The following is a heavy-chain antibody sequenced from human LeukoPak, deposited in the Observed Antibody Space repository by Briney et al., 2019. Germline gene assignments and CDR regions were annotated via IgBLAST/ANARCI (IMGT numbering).Heavy chain of an antibody. V-gene: IGHV4-31*03. J-gene: IGHJ5*02. CDR3: AAQDVNWFDP. CDR1: GGSMNSISYY. Sequence: SETLSLTCIVSGGSMNSISYYWDWIRQSPGKGLEWIGYIYYSGSTYYNPSLKSRVTISVDTSKNQFSLKLSSVTAADTAVYYCAAQDVNWFDPWGQGTLVTVSS. D-gene: IGHD2-15*01. CDR2: IYYSGST.